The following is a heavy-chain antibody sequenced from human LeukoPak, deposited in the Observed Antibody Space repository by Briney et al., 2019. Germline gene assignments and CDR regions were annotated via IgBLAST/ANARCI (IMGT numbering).Heavy chain of an antibody. CDR2: IYHRGST. J-gene: IGHJ4*02. V-gene: IGHV4-4*02. D-gene: IGHD3-10*01. CDR3: ARTEVYGSESLSYPALYD. Sequence: PSETLSLTCGVSGGSISSSDSWIWVRQPPGKGLEWIGEIYHRGSTDYNPALKSRVTISIDKPKNQVSLKLSSVTAADTAVYYCARTEVYGSESLSYPALYDWSPGTLVTVSS. CDR1: GGSISSSDS.